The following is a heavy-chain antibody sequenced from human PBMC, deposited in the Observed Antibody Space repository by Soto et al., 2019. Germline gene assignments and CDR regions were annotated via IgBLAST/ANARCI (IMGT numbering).Heavy chain of an antibody. V-gene: IGHV1-18*01. CDR2: ISAYNGNT. Sequence: ASVKVSCKASGYTFTSYGISWVRQAPGQGLEWMGWISAYNGNTHYAQKLQGRLTMTTDTSTSTAYMDLGSLTSDDTAVYYCVMVDNYVTPTPQDVWGQGTTVTVSS. J-gene: IGHJ6*02. CDR1: GYTFTSYG. D-gene: IGHD3-16*01. CDR3: VMVDNYVTPTPQDV.